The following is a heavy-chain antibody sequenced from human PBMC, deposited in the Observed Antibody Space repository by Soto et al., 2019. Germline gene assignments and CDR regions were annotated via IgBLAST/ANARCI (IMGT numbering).Heavy chain of an antibody. J-gene: IGHJ3*02. D-gene: IGHD6-19*01. Sequence: QVQLVQSGAEVKKTGASVKVSCKASGYTFTSYAMHWVRQAPGQRLEWMGWINAGNGNTKYPQKFQGRDTITRDTSASTAYMELSSLRSEDTALYYCAISRTFPGYSSGWNDAFDIWGQGTMVTVSS. CDR1: GYTFTSYA. CDR3: AISRTFPGYSSGWNDAFDI. CDR2: INAGNGNT. V-gene: IGHV1-3*01.